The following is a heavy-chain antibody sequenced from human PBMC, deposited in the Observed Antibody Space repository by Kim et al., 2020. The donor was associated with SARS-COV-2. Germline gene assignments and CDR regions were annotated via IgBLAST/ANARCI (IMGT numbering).Heavy chain of an antibody. V-gene: IGHV4-31*03. J-gene: IGHJ4*02. CDR1: GGSISSGGYY. CDR3: ARVKKLLWFGELLNYFDY. D-gene: IGHD3-10*01. CDR2: IYYSGST. Sequence: SETLSLTCTVSGGSISSGGYYWSWIRQHPGKGLEWIGYIYYSGSTYYNPSLKSRVTISVDTSKNQFSLKLSSVTAADTAVYYCARVKKLLWFGELLNYFDYWGQGTLVTVSS.